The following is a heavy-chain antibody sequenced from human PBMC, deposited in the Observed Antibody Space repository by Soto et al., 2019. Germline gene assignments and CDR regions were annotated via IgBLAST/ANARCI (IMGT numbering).Heavy chain of an antibody. V-gene: IGHV3-33*01. CDR3: ARADSSFSYYFDY. Sequence: GGSLRLCCAASGFTFSSYGMHWVRQAPGKGLEWVAVIWYDGSNKYYADSVKGRFTISRDNSKNTLYLQMNSLRAEDTAVYYCARADSSFSYYFDYLGQGTLVTVSS. CDR1: GFTFSSYG. D-gene: IGHD6-6*01. J-gene: IGHJ4*02. CDR2: IWYDGSNK.